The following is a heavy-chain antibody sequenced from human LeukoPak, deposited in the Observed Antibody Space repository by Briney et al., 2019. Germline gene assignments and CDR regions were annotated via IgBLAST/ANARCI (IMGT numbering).Heavy chain of an antibody. J-gene: IGHJ4*02. CDR3: ARMPGDFWSAFYHYFDF. D-gene: IGHD3-3*01. CDR1: GFTFSSYG. V-gene: IGHV3-30*03. CDR2: TSYDGSNK. Sequence: GGSLRLSCAASGFTFSSYGMHWVRQAPGKGLEWVALTSYDGSNKYYGDSVKGRFTISRDNSKNTLYLQMNSLRAQDTAVYYCARMPGDFWSAFYHYFDFWGQGTLVTVSS.